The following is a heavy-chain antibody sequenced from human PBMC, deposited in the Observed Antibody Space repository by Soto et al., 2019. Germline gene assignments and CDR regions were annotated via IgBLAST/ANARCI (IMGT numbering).Heavy chain of an antibody. J-gene: IGHJ5*02. Sequence: QVKLEQSGAEVKKPGASVKVSCKTSGYTFFSYGITWVRQAPGQGLEWMGWVSGYNGHTNYAQRFQGRVTMTRDISTTTAYMELRNLRSDDMGVYYCARLVGPTSSDNWFDPWGQGTLVTVSS. CDR3: ARLVGPTSSDNWFDP. V-gene: IGHV1-18*03. CDR2: VSGYNGHT. D-gene: IGHD1-26*01. CDR1: GYTFFSYG.